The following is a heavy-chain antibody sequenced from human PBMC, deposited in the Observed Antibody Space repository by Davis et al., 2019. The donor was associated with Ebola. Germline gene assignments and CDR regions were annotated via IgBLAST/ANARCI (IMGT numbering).Heavy chain of an antibody. V-gene: IGHV3-23*01. J-gene: IGHJ3*01. Sequence: GESLKISCVATGFTFDTYSMSWVRQVPGKGPEWVSGMSGSGDRTNYADSVRGRFTISRDNSKNTVYLQLDRLRVEDTATYYCTTSHVGIVYASDVWGQGSKVVVSS. CDR2: MSGSGDRT. CDR3: TTSHVGIVYASDV. D-gene: IGHD3-22*01. CDR1: GFTFDTYS.